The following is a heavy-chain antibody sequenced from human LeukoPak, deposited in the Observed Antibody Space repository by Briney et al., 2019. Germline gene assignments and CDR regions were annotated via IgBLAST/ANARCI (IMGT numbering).Heavy chain of an antibody. CDR3: AKDGRRDSNYFDY. CDR2: IKSKTDGGTT. D-gene: IGHD5-24*01. CDR1: GFTFSNAW. V-gene: IGHV3-15*01. Sequence: GGSLRLSCAASGFTFSNAWMSWVRQAPGKGLEWVGRIKSKTDGGTTDYAAPVKGRFTISRDDSKNTLYLQMNSLKTEDTAVYYCAKDGRRDSNYFDYWGQGTLVTVSS. J-gene: IGHJ4*02.